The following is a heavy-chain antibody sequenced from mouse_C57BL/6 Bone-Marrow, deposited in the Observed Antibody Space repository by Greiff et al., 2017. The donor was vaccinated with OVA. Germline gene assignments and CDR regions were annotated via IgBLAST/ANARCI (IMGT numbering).Heavy chain of an antibody. Sequence: EVKLVESGGGLVKPGGSLKLSCAASGFTFSDYGMHWVRQAPEKGLEWVAYISSGSSTIYYADTVKGRFTISSDKAKNTLFLQMTSLRSEDTAMYYCARPYYGSSYGGFAYWGQGTLVTVSA. J-gene: IGHJ3*01. CDR2: ISSGSSTI. D-gene: IGHD1-1*01. V-gene: IGHV5-17*01. CDR3: ARPYYGSSYGGFAY. CDR1: GFTFSDYG.